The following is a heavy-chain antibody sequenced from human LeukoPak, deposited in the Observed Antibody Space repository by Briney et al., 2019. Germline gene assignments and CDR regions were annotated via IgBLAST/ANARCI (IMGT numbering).Heavy chain of an antibody. J-gene: IGHJ4*02. Sequence: SGPTLVNPTQTLTLTCTFSGFSLTTYGVGVGWIRQPPGKALEWLAFVYWDDDNRYSPSLKSRLTVTKDTSKNQVALTMTNMDPVDTATYYCAHRPNRYTKGWDTGYFDYWGQGSLVTVSS. CDR2: VYWDDDN. D-gene: IGHD6-19*01. CDR1: GFSLTTYGVG. CDR3: AHRPNRYTKGWDTGYFDY. V-gene: IGHV2-5*02.